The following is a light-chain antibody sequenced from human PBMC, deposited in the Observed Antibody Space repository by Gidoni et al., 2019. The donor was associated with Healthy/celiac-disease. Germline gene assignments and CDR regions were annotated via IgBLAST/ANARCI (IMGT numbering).Light chain of an antibody. J-gene: IGLJ2*01. CDR1: SSDVWSYNL. V-gene: IGLV2-23*01. CDR2: AGS. Sequence: QSALTQPASVSGSPGQSITISCTGTSSDVWSYNLVSWYQHHPGKAPKLMIYAGSKRPSGVSNRFSGSKSGNTASLTISGLQAEDEADYYCCSYAGSSLEVFGGGTKLTVL. CDR3: CSYAGSSLEV.